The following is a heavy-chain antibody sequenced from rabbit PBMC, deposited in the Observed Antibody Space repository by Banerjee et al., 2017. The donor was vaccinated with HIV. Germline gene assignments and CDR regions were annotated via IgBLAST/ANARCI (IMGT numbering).Heavy chain of an antibody. CDR1: GFSFSSGYD. D-gene: IGHD7-1*01. Sequence: QSLEESGGDLVKPEGSLTLTCTASGFSFSSGYDMCWVRQAPGKGLEWIGCINTGSGSAYYASWVISRFTISKTSSTTVTLQMTSLTAADTATYFCARGVTYPDASNLWGPGTLVTVS. J-gene: IGHJ4*01. CDR3: ARGVTYPDASNL. V-gene: IGHV1S40*01. CDR2: INTGSGSA.